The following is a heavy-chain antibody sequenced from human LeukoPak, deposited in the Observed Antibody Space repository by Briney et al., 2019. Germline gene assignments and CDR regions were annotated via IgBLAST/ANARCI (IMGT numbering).Heavy chain of an antibody. Sequence: GASVKVSCKASGYTFTSYDINWVRQATGQGLEWMGWMNPNSGNTGYAQKFQGRVTMTRNTSISTAYMELSSLRSEDTAVYYCARGGGSFWRKDYGDYYRVPLYVYWGQGTLVTVSS. CDR1: GYTFTSYD. D-gene: IGHD4-17*01. J-gene: IGHJ4*02. CDR3: ARGGGSFWRKDYGDYYRVPLYVY. CDR2: MNPNSGNT. V-gene: IGHV1-8*01.